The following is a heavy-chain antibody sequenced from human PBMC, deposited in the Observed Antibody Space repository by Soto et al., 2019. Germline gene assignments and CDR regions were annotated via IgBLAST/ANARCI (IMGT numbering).Heavy chain of an antibody. CDR1: GFTFSSYV. V-gene: IGHV3-21*01. CDR3: ARGSAEAGTAAIDH. Sequence: GGSLRLSCAASGFTFSSYVTSWVRQAPGKGLEWVSSISSSSSYIYYADSVKGRFTISRDNAKNSLYLQMNSLRAEDTAVYYCARGSAEAGTAAIDHWGQGTLVTVSS. D-gene: IGHD6-19*01. CDR2: ISSSSSYI. J-gene: IGHJ4*02.